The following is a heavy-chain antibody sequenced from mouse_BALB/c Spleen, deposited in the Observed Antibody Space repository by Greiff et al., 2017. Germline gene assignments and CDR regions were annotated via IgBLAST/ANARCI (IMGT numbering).Heavy chain of an antibody. D-gene: IGHD2-4*01. CDR2: ISSGGSYT. V-gene: IGHV5-6-4*01. CDR3: TRDKSTMISYAMDY. CDR1: GFTFSSYT. J-gene: IGHJ4*01. Sequence: EVKLMESGGGLVKPGGSLKLSCAASGFTFSSYTMSWVRQTPEKRLEWVATISSGGSYTYYPDSVKGRFTISRDNAKNTLYLQMSSLKSEDTAMYYCTRDKSTMISYAMDYLGQGTSVTVSS.